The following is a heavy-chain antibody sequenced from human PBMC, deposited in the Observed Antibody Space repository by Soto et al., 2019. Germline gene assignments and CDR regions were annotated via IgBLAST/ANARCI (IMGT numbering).Heavy chain of an antibody. CDR3: ARTYYYDSSVYSPPYY. D-gene: IGHD3-22*01. CDR2: IYYLGST. V-gene: IGHV4-30-4*01. Sequence: QVQLQESGPGLVKPSQTLSLTCTVSGVSISSGDYYWSWISQPPGKGLEWIGYIYYLGSTYYNPSLKSRVTISVDTSKNQFSLKLSSVTAADTAVYYCARTYYYDSSVYSPPYYWGQGTLVTVSS. J-gene: IGHJ4*02. CDR1: GVSISSGDYY.